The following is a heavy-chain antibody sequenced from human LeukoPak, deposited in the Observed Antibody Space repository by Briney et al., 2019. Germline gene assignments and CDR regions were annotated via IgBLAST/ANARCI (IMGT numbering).Heavy chain of an antibody. CDR1: GFTFSSYS. J-gene: IGHJ6*01. V-gene: IGHV3-21*01. CDR3: ARAYYYGSGSPANEGYYYGIAV. Sequence: GWSLRLSCAASGFTFSSYSMNWVRQAPGKGLEWVSSISSSSSYIYYADSVKGRFNISRDNAKNSLYLQMNSLRAEDTAEYYCARAYYYGSGSPANEGYYYGIAVWGQGTNVTVPS. D-gene: IGHD3-10*01. CDR2: ISSSSSYI.